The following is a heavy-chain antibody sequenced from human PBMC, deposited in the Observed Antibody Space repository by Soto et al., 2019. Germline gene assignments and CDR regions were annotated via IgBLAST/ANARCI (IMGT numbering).Heavy chain of an antibody. Sequence: QVQLVQSGAEVKKPGASVKVSCKASGYTFTSYDINWVRQATGQGLEWMGWMNPNSGNTGYAQKFQGRVTMTRNTSISTAYMALSSLRPEDTAVYYCARERSAAGTGWFDPWGQGTLVTVSS. D-gene: IGHD6-13*01. J-gene: IGHJ5*02. CDR3: ARERSAAGTGWFDP. CDR1: GYTFTSYD. V-gene: IGHV1-8*01. CDR2: MNPNSGNT.